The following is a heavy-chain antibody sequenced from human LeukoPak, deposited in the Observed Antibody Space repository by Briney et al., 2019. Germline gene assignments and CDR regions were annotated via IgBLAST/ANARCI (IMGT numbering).Heavy chain of an antibody. J-gene: IGHJ4*02. CDR2: IRQDGSVQ. CDR3: LVTTRSRGFDY. D-gene: IGHD1/OR15-1a*01. V-gene: IGHV3-7*01. CDR1: GFTFSSYW. Sequence: GSLRLSCAASGFTFSSYWMSWVRQAPGKGLEWVANIRQDGSVQNYVDSVKGRFTISRDNPKNSVYLQTNSLRAEDTAVYYCLVTTRSRGFDYWGQGTLVTVSS.